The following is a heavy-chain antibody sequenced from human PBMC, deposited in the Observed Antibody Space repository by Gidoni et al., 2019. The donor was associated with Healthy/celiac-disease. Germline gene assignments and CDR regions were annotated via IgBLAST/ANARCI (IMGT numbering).Heavy chain of an antibody. D-gene: IGHD3-10*01. Sequence: EVQLVESGGGLVQPGGSLRPSCAASGFPFSSYSMNWVRQAPGKGLEWVSYISSSSSTIYYADSVKGRFTISRDNAKNSLYLQMNSLRDEDTAVYYCAMSVGRAGGDAFDIWGQGTMVTVSS. CDR3: AMSVGRAGGDAFDI. CDR1: GFPFSSYS. J-gene: IGHJ3*02. V-gene: IGHV3-48*02. CDR2: ISSSSSTI.